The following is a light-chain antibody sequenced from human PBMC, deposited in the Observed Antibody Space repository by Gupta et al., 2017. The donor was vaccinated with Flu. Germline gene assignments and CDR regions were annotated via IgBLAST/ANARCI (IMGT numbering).Light chain of an antibody. CDR3: RSYTSGSNFCV. J-gene: IGLJ1*01. Sequence: SALTQPASVSGSPGQAITISCTGPRSDVGRSDYVSWYQQHPDNAPKLIIYDCTNRPSAVPSSFSAAKYATTASVTTAGLQAEDETDYYCRSYTSGSNFCVFGTGTKVTVL. V-gene: IGLV2-14*01. CDR2: DCT. CDR1: RSDVGRSDY.